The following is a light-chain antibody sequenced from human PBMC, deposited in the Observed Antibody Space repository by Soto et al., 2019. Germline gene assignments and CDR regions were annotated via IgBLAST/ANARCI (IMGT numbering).Light chain of an antibody. CDR3: SSYTSSSTLV. CDR2: EVS. CDR1: SSDVGGYNY. Sequence: QSALTQPASVSGSPGQSITISCTGTSSDVGGYNYVSWHQQHPGKAPKLMIYEVSHRPSGVSNRFSGSKSGNTASLTISGLQAEDEADYYCSSYTSSSTLVFGGGTKVTVL. V-gene: IGLV2-14*01. J-gene: IGLJ3*02.